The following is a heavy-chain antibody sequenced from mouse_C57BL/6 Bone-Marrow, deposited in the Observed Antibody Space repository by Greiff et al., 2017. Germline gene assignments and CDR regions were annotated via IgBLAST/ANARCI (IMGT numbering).Heavy chain of an antibody. V-gene: IGHV5-6*01. D-gene: IGHD2-3*01. Sequence: EVQLVESGGDLVKPGGSLKLSCAASGFTFSSYGMSWVRQTPDKRLEWVATISSGGSYTYYPDSVKGRFTISRDNAKNTLYLQMSSLKSEDTAMYYCARRLWLLQFAYWGQGTLVTVSA. CDR3: ARRLWLLQFAY. CDR2: ISSGGSYT. J-gene: IGHJ3*01. CDR1: GFTFSSYG.